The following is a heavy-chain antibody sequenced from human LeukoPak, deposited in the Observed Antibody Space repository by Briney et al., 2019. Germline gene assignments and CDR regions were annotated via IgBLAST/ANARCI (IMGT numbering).Heavy chain of an antibody. Sequence: GGSLRLSCAASGFTFSTYGMHWARQAPGKGLEWVAFIRYDRTNKNYVDSVKGRFTISRDNSKNTLYPQMNSLGAEDTAVYYCAKESGDHFEAFDIWGQGTMVTVSS. V-gene: IGHV3-30*02. CDR3: AKESGDHFEAFDI. D-gene: IGHD1-26*01. CDR2: IRYDRTNK. J-gene: IGHJ3*02. CDR1: GFTFSTYG.